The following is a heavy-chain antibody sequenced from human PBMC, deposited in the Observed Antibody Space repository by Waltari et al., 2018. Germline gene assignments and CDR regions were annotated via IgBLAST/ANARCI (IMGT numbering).Heavy chain of an antibody. CDR3: VRHWKRNGYRFDP. J-gene: IGHJ5*02. CDR2: IYYSGTT. CDR1: GGSISRSSYY. Sequence: QLQLQESGPTLVKSSETLSLTCTVSGGSISRSSYYWGWIRQSPWKGLEWIGSIYYSGTTYYNPTLESRVTISGDTSKNQFSLKLSSVTAADTAVYYCVRHWKRNGYRFDPWGQGTLVTVSS. D-gene: IGHD5-12*01. V-gene: IGHV4-39*01.